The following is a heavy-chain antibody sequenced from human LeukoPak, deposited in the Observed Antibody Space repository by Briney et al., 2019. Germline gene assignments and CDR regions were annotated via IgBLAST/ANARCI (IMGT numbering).Heavy chain of an antibody. Sequence: PGGSLRLSCAASGFTFSSYSMNWVRQAPGKGLEWVANIKQDGSEKNYVDSVKGRFTISRDNAKNSLYLQMNNLRVEDTAMYYCAGGTGFIIKDWGQGTPVTVSS. CDR3: AGGTGFIIKD. V-gene: IGHV3-7*03. J-gene: IGHJ4*02. CDR1: GFTFSSYS. D-gene: IGHD3-9*01. CDR2: IKQDGSEK.